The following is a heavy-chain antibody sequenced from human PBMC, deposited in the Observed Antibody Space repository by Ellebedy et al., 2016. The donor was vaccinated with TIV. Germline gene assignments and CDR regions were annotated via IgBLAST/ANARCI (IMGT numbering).Heavy chain of an antibody. CDR3: ARAARDPTMATGSGYYYMDV. D-gene: IGHD5-18*01. Sequence: GESLKISXAASGFAFSTYSMNWVRQAPGKGLEWVSYISRSSMTIYYADSAKGRFTISRDNAKNSLYLQMNSLRAEDTAVYYCARAARDPTMATGSGYYYMDVWGKGTTVTVSS. CDR1: GFAFSTYS. V-gene: IGHV3-48*01. CDR2: ISRSSMTI. J-gene: IGHJ6*03.